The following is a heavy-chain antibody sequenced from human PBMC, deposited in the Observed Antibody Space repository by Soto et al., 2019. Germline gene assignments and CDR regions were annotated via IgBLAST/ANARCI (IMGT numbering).Heavy chain of an antibody. J-gene: IGHJ4*02. CDR3: ARGASSGWYNFDY. CDR1: GYSISSGYY. Sequence: SETLSLTCAVSGYSISSGYYWGWIRQPPGKGLEWIGSIYHSGSTYYNPSLKSRVTISVDTSKNQFSLKLSSVTAADTAVYYCARGASSGWYNFDYWGQGTMVTVYS. D-gene: IGHD6-19*01. V-gene: IGHV4-38-2*01. CDR2: IYHSGST.